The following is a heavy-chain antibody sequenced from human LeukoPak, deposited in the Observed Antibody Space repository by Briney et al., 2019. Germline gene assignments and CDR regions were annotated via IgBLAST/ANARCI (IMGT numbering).Heavy chain of an antibody. CDR2: IYSGGST. J-gene: IGHJ4*02. CDR1: GFIVSSNY. CDR3: AKSRSSLGPSSLDY. Sequence: GGSLRLSCAASGFIVSSNYISWVRQAPGKGLQWVSVIYSGGSTFYADSVKGRFTISRHDSKNTVYLQMNSLRTEDTAVYYCAKSRSSLGPSSLDYWGQGALVTVPS. D-gene: IGHD6-6*01. V-gene: IGHV3-53*04.